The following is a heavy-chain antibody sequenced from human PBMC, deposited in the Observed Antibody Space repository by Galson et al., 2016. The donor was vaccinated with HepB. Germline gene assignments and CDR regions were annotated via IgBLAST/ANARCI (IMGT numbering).Heavy chain of an antibody. CDR1: GYTFTSYG. D-gene: IGHD2-2*01. J-gene: IGHJ3*02. Sequence: SCKASGYTFTSYGFSWVRQAPGHGLEWMGWISAYSGNTNYAQKVQGRVTMTTDTSTSTAYMELRSLRSDDTAVYYCARDTYCTSTSSCYLPDAFDIWGQGTMVTVSS. CDR3: ARDTYCTSTSSCYLPDAFDI. V-gene: IGHV1-18*04. CDR2: ISAYSGNT.